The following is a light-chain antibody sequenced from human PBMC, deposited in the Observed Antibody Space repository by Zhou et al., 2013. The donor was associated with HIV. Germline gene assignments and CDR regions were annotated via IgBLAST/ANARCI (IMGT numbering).Light chain of an antibody. V-gene: IGKV2-28*01. CDR1: QSLLYSNGYNY. CDR3: MQGTHWPPFT. J-gene: IGKJ3*01. Sequence: DIVMTQSPLSLPVTPGEPASISCRSSQSLLYSNGYNYLDWYLQKPGQSPQLLIYLGSNRASGVPDRFSGSGSGTDFTLKISRVEAEDVGVYYCMQGTHWPPFTFGPGTKLDIK. CDR2: LGS.